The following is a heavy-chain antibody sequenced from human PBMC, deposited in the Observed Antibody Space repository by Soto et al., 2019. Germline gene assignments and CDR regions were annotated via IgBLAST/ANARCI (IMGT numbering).Heavy chain of an antibody. Sequence: GGSLRLSCAASGFTFSTYTMNWVRQAPGKGLEWVSCISSSGTYIYYADSVKGRFTISRDNAKNSLYLQVNSLRAEDTAVYYCARSYYDTSGSYYPLDYWGQGTLVTVSS. J-gene: IGHJ4*02. V-gene: IGHV3-21*01. CDR3: ARSYYDTSGSYYPLDY. CDR2: ISSSGTYI. CDR1: GFTFSTYT. D-gene: IGHD3-22*01.